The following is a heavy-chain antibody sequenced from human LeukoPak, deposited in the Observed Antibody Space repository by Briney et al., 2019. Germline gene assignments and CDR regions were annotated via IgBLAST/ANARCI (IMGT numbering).Heavy chain of an antibody. CDR1: GGSISSSNYY. V-gene: IGHV4-39*01. Sequence: KSSETLSLTCTVSGGSISSSNYYWGWIRQPPGKGLEWIGSIYYSGSTYYNPSVRSRVTISVDTSKNQFSLKLSSVTAADTAVYYCATTAAGYFDYWGQGTLVTVSS. CDR2: IYYSGST. CDR3: ATTAAGYFDY. J-gene: IGHJ4*02. D-gene: IGHD6-13*01.